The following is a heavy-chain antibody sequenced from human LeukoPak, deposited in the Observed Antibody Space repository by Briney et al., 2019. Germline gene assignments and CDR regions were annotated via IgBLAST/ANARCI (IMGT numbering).Heavy chain of an antibody. Sequence: KPSETLSLTCAVYGGSFSGYYWSWIRQPPGKGLEWIGEINHSGSTNYNPSLKSRVTISVDTSKNQFPLKLSSVTAADTAVYYCARGKVLRYPKLENWFDPWGQGTLVTVSS. J-gene: IGHJ5*02. CDR3: ARGKVLRYPKLENWFDP. V-gene: IGHV4-34*01. D-gene: IGHD3-9*01. CDR1: GGSFSGYY. CDR2: INHSGST.